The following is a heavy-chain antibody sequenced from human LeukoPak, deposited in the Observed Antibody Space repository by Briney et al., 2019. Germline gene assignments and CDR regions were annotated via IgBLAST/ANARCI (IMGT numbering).Heavy chain of an antibody. CDR3: ARDLSLSSFLFDY. D-gene: IGHD2-2*01. J-gene: IGHJ4*02. CDR2: ISYDGSNK. V-gene: IGHV3-30-3*01. Sequence: GGSLRLSCAASGFTLSSYAIHWVRQAPGKGLEWVAVISYDGSNKYYADSVKGRFTISRDNSKNTLYLQMNSLRAEDTAVYYCARDLSLSSFLFDYWGQGTLVTVSS. CDR1: GFTLSSYA.